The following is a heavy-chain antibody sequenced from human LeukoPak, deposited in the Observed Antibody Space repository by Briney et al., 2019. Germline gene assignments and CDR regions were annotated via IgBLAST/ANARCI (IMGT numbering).Heavy chain of an antibody. D-gene: IGHD3-10*02. Sequence: GGSLRLSCAASGFIFSSYWMHWVRHAPGKGLAWVSRINTDGSSTSYVDSVKGRFTISRDNAKNSLYLQMNSLRAEDTAVYYCVELGITMIGGVRGKGTTVTISS. CDR3: VELGITMIGGV. CDR2: INTDGSST. CDR1: GFIFSSYW. J-gene: IGHJ6*04. V-gene: IGHV3-74*01.